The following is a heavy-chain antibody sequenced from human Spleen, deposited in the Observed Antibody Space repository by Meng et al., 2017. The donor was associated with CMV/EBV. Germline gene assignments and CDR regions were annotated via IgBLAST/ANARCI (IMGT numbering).Heavy chain of an antibody. V-gene: IGHV3-20*04. Sequence: GGSLRLSCAASGFTFDDYGMSWVRQVPGKGPEWVAGINWNGNLRDYADSVRGRFAISRDNAKNSLYLQMNSLRAEDTALYYCASLSRLDYYYGMDVWGQGTTVTVSS. CDR3: ASLSRLDYYYGMDV. J-gene: IGHJ6*02. CDR1: GFTFDDYG. CDR2: INWNGNLR. D-gene: IGHD2/OR15-2a*01.